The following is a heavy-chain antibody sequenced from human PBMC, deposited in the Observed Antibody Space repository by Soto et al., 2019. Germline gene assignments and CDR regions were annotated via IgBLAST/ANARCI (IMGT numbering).Heavy chain of an antibody. J-gene: IGHJ5*02. Sequence: PGEALKISCKGSGYSFTSYWISWVRQMPGKGLEWMGRIDPSDSYTNYSPSFQGHVTISADKSISTAYLQWSSLKASDTAMYYCARHLPYSGYDFDPWGQGTLVTVSS. CDR1: GYSFTSYW. CDR3: ARHLPYSGYDFDP. V-gene: IGHV5-10-1*01. CDR2: IDPSDSYT. D-gene: IGHD5-12*01.